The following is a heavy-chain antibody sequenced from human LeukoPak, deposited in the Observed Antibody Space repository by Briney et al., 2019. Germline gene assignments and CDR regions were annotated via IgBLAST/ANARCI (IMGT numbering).Heavy chain of an antibody. V-gene: IGHV4-34*01. D-gene: IGHD2-15*01. J-gene: IGHJ4*02. CDR2: INHSGST. CDR1: GGSFSGYY. CDR3: ARGLYCSGGSCFTEFDY. Sequence: SETLSLTCAVYGGSFSGYYWSWIRQPPGKGLEWIGEINHSGSTNYNPSLKSRVTISVDTSKNQFSLKLSSVTAADTAVYCCARGLYCSGGSCFTEFDYWGQGTLVTVSS.